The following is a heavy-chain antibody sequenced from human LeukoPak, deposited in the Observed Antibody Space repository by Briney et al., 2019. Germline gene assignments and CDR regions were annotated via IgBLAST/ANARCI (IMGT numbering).Heavy chain of an antibody. CDR2: IYSGGST. Sequence: GGSLRLSCAASGFTVSSNYMSWVRQAPGKGLEWVSVIYSGGSTYYADSVKGRFTISRDNSKNTLYLQMNSLRAEDTAVYYCARGVRYDFWSGAYYFDYWGQGTLVTVSS. CDR3: ARGVRYDFWSGAYYFDY. CDR1: GFTVSSNY. J-gene: IGHJ4*02. D-gene: IGHD3-3*01. V-gene: IGHV3-53*01.